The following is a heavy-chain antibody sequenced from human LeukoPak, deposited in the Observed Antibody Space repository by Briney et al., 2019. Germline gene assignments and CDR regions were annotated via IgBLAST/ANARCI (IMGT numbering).Heavy chain of an antibody. CDR1: GYTFTSYG. D-gene: IGHD3-10*01. CDR2: ISAYNGNT. Sequence: ASVKVSCKASGYTFTSYGISWVRQAPGQGLEWMGWISAYNGNTNYAQKLQGRVAMTTDTSTSKAYMELRSLRSDDTAVCYCAEVWEVRGVITNRLPEYWGQGTLVIISS. CDR3: AEVWEVRGVITNRLPEY. V-gene: IGHV1-18*04. J-gene: IGHJ4*02.